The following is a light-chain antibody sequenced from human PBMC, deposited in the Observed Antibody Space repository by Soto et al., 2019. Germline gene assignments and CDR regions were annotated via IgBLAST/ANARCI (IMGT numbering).Light chain of an antibody. CDR3: QQFSSYPLT. CDR1: QSIGSY. Sequence: EIVLTQSPATLSLSLGERATLSCRASQSIGSYLAWYQHKLGQPPRLLIYDASNRATGIPVRFSGSGSGTDFTLTISSLEPEDFAVYYCQQFSSYPLTFGGGTKVDIK. CDR2: DAS. V-gene: IGKV3-11*01. J-gene: IGKJ4*01.